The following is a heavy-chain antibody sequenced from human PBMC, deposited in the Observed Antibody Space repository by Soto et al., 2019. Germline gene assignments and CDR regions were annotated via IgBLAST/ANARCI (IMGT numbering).Heavy chain of an antibody. V-gene: IGHV1-69*06. Sequence: QVQLVQSGAEVKKPGSSVKVSCKASGGTFSSYAISWVRQAPGQGLEWMGGIIPIFGTANYAQKFQGRVTITADKYTSTAYMELSSLRSEDTAVYYCARSAYYDYVWGSSRYTQPNFDYWGQGTLVTVSS. CDR1: GGTFSSYA. D-gene: IGHD3-16*02. CDR3: ARSAYYDYVWGSSRYTQPNFDY. CDR2: IIPIFGTA. J-gene: IGHJ4*02.